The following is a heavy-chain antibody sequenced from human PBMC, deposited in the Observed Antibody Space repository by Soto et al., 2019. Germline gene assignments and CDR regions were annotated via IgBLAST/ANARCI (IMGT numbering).Heavy chain of an antibody. D-gene: IGHD4-17*01. CDR1: GGSISSYY. CDR2: IYYSGST. V-gene: IGHV4-59*01. J-gene: IGHJ4*02. Sequence: ETLSLTCTVSGGSISSYYWSWIRQPPGKGLEWIGYIYYSGSTNYNPSLKSRVTISVDTSKNQFSLKLSSVTAADTAVYYCARVAYGDYVTSYFDYGGQGTLVTVSS. CDR3: ARVAYGDYVTSYFDY.